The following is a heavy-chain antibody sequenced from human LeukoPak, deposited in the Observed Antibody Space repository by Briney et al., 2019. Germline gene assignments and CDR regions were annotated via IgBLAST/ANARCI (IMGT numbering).Heavy chain of an antibody. Sequence: EASVKVSCKASGYTFTGYYMHWVRQAPGQGLEWMGWINPNSGNTGYAQKFQGRVTMTRNTSISTAYMELSSLRSEDTAVYYCARSIGGLYGDYDYYFDYWGQGTLVTVSS. CDR3: ARSIGGLYGDYDYYFDY. CDR2: INPNSGNT. V-gene: IGHV1-8*02. CDR1: GYTFTGYY. J-gene: IGHJ4*02. D-gene: IGHD4-17*01.